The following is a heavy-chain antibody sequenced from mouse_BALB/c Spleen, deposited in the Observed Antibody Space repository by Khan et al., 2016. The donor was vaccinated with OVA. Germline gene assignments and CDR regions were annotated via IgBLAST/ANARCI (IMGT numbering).Heavy chain of an antibody. Sequence: EVQLQESGPGLVKPSQSLSLTCTVTGYSITSDYAWNWIRQFPGNKLEWMGYISSSGSSSYHPSLKSRISITRDTSKNQFFLQLNSVTTEDTATYYCARGRTYWGQGTSVTVSS. CDR3: ARGRTY. CDR2: ISSSGSS. V-gene: IGHV3-2*02. J-gene: IGHJ4*01. CDR1: GYSITSDYA.